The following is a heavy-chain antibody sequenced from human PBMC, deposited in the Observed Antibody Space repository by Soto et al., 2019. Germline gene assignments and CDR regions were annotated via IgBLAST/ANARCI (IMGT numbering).Heavy chain of an antibody. Sequence: SVQVSCKASGGTFSSYAISWVRQAPGQGLEWMGGIIPIFGTANYAQKFQGRVTITADESTSTAYMELSSLRSEDTAVYYCARDLYYGMDVWGQGTTVTVSS. J-gene: IGHJ6*02. CDR1: GGTFSSYA. V-gene: IGHV1-69*13. CDR2: IIPIFGTA. CDR3: ARDLYYGMDV.